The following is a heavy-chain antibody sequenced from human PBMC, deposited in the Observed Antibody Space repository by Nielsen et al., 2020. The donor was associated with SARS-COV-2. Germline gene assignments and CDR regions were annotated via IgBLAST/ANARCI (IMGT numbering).Heavy chain of an antibody. CDR2: ISAYNGNT. D-gene: IGHD3-3*01. J-gene: IGHJ5*02. CDR1: GYTFTSYG. V-gene: IGHV1-18*04. CDR3: ARDSVRYDFWSGYYPHNWFDP. Sequence: ASVKVSCKASGYTFTSYGISWVRQAHGQGLEWMGWISAYNGNTNYAQKLQGRVTMTTDTSTSTAYMELRSLRSDDTAVYYCARDSVRYDFWSGYYPHNWFDPWGQGTLVTVSS.